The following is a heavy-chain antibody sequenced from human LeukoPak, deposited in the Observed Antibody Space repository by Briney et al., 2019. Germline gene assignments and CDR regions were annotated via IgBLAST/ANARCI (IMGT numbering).Heavy chain of an antibody. V-gene: IGHV3-23*01. Sequence: GGSLRLSCAASGFRFSSYAMSWVRQAPGKGLEWVSAISGSGYSTYYADPVKGRFIISKDNSKNTLYLQMNSLRVEDTAVYYCAKDSGFARHFQHWGQGTLVTVSS. CDR2: ISGSGYST. CDR3: AKDSGFARHFQH. D-gene: IGHD3-10*01. J-gene: IGHJ1*01. CDR1: GFRFSSYA.